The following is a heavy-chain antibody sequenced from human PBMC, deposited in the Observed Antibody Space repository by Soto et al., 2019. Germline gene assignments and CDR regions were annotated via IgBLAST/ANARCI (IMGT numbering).Heavy chain of an antibody. Sequence: CASVKVSCKASGYTFTGYYMHWVRQAPGQGLEWMGWINPNSGGTNYAQKFQGRVTMTRDTSISTAYMELSRLRSDDTAVYYCARDHRHGIAAAGTEYYYYYGMDVWGQGTTVTVSS. J-gene: IGHJ6*02. V-gene: IGHV1-2*02. D-gene: IGHD6-13*01. CDR2: INPNSGGT. CDR1: GYTFTGYY. CDR3: ARDHRHGIAAAGTEYYYYYGMDV.